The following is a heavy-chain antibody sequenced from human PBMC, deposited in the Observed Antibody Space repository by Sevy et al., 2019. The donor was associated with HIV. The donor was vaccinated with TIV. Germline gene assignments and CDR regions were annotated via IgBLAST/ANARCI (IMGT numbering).Heavy chain of an antibody. J-gene: IGHJ6*02. V-gene: IGHV4-61*01. CDR2: MFYTGST. CDR3: ARMGGLTDYGMDV. D-gene: IGHD1-26*01. Sequence: SETLSLTCTVSGGSVTSDSYYWTWIRQPPGKGLECLGYMFYTGSTNYNPSLMSRVTISVDTSKNQFSLKLSSVTAADTAVYYCARMGGLTDYGMDVWGQGTTVTDSS. CDR1: GGSVTSDSYY.